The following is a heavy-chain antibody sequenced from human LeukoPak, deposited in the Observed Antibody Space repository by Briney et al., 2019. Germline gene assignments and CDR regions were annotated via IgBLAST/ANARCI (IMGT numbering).Heavy chain of an antibody. Sequence: ASVKVSCKASGYTFTTYDINWVRQATGQGLEWMGWVNPNSGNTGYAQKFQGRVTMTRNTSISTAYMELSSLRSEDTAVYYCTRGLWRKVDYWGQGTLVTVSS. CDR1: GYTFTTYD. J-gene: IGHJ4*02. CDR2: VNPNSGNT. V-gene: IGHV1-8*01. CDR3: TRGLWRKVDY. D-gene: IGHD3-3*01.